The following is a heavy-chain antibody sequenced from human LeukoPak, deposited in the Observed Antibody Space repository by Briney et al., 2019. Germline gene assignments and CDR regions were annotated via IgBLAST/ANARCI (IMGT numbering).Heavy chain of an antibody. D-gene: IGHD3-16*02. J-gene: IGHJ4*02. Sequence: ASVKVSCKASRGTFSSYAIIWVRQAPGQGLEWMGGIIPTFGTAAYAQKFQGRVTISADESTSTAYMELSSLTSEDTAVYYCARDLQTGGMIAFGGVITPGDYWGQGTLVTVSS. CDR3: ARDLQTGGMIAFGGVITPGDY. CDR1: RGTFSSYA. V-gene: IGHV1-69*13. CDR2: IIPTFGTA.